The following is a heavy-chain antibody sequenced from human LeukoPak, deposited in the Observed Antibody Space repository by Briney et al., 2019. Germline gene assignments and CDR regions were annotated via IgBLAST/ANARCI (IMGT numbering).Heavy chain of an antibody. J-gene: IGHJ6*03. CDR1: GYSFTSYW. Sequence: GESLKISCKGSGYSFTSYWIGWVRQMPGKGLEWMGIIYPGDSDTRYSPSFQGQVTISADKSISTAYLQWSSLKASDTAMYYCARHLFDCGGGSCYWDYYYMDVWGKGTTVTVSS. D-gene: IGHD2-15*01. CDR2: IYPGDSDT. V-gene: IGHV5-51*01. CDR3: ARHLFDCGGGSCYWDYYYMDV.